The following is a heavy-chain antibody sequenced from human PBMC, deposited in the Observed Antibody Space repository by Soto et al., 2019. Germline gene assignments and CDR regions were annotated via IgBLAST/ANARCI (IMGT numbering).Heavy chain of an antibody. CDR3: ARALPDIENDGMDV. D-gene: IGHD2-15*01. CDR2: IGTAGDP. J-gene: IGHJ6*02. V-gene: IGHV3-13*05. Sequence: PVGSLRLSCAASGFTFSSYDMHWVRQATGKGLEWVSAIGTAGDPYYPGSVKGRFTISRENAKNSLYLQMNSLRAGDTAVYYCARALPDIENDGMDVWGQGTMVTVSS. CDR1: GFTFSSYD.